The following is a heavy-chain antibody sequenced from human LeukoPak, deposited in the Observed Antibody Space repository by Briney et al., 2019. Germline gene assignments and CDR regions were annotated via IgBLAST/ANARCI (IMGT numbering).Heavy chain of an antibody. CDR3: ARDGGRWFPSDY. CDR1: GFTFSSYA. CDR2: ISYDGSNK. V-gene: IGHV3-30*04. D-gene: IGHD4-23*01. Sequence: GGSLRLSCAASGFTFSSYAMHWVRQAPGKGLEWVTVISYDGSNKYYADSVKGRFTISRDNSKNTLYLQMNSVRAEDTAVYYCARDGGRWFPSDYWGQGTLVTVSS. J-gene: IGHJ4*02.